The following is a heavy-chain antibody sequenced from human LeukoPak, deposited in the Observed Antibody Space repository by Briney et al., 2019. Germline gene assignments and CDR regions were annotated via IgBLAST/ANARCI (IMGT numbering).Heavy chain of an antibody. D-gene: IGHD6-13*01. V-gene: IGHV1-2*02. Sequence: ASVKVSCKASGYTFTGYYMHWVRQAPGQGLEWMGWINANSGGTNYAQKFQGRVTMTRDTSISTAYMELSRLRSDDTAVYYCARDGTYSSSWYADFQHWGQGTLVTVSS. CDR1: GYTFTGYY. CDR3: ARDGTYSSSWYADFQH. CDR2: INANSGGT. J-gene: IGHJ1*01.